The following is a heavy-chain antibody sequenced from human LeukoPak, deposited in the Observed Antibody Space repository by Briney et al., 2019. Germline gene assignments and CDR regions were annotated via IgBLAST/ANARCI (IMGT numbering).Heavy chain of an antibody. V-gene: IGHV4-28*03. Sequence: SETLSLTCAVSGYSISSSNWWGWIRQPPGKGLEWIGYIYYSGSIYYNPSLKSRVTISVDTSKNQFSLKLSSVTAADTAVYYCAREDENTFDYWGQGTLVTVSS. CDR2: IYYSGSI. CDR3: AREDENTFDY. J-gene: IGHJ4*02. CDR1: GYSISSSNW. D-gene: IGHD2/OR15-2a*01.